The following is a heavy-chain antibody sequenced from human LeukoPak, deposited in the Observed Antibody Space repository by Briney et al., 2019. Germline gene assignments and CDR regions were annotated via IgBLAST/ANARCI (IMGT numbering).Heavy chain of an antibody. V-gene: IGHV3-23*01. D-gene: IGHD6-13*01. Sequence: PGGSLRLSCAASGFTFSTYAMSWVRQPPGKGLEWVSAFSGSGGSTYYADSVKGRFTISRDNSKNTLYLQMNSLRAEDTAVYYCAKDRSAAAGDDAFDIWGQGTMVTVSS. J-gene: IGHJ3*02. CDR3: AKDRSAAAGDDAFDI. CDR1: GFTFSTYA. CDR2: FSGSGGST.